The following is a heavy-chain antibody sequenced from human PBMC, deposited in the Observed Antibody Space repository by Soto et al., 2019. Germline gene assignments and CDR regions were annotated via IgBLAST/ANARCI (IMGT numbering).Heavy chain of an antibody. CDR3: ARHRARIAAPYYYYYGMDV. CDR1: GYSFTSYW. V-gene: IGHV5-51*01. D-gene: IGHD6-6*01. J-gene: IGHJ6*02. Sequence: PGESLKISCKGSGYSFTSYWIGWVRQMPGKGLEWMGIIYPGDSDTRYSPSFQGQVTISADKSISTAYLQWSSLKASDTAMYYCARHRARIAAPYYYYYGMDVWGQGTTVTAP. CDR2: IYPGDSDT.